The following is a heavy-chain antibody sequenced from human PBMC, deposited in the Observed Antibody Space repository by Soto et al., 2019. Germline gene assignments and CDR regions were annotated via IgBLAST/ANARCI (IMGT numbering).Heavy chain of an antibody. CDR2: ISGSGGST. V-gene: IGHV3-23*01. Sequence: GGSLRLSCAASGFTFSSYAMSWVRQAPGKGLEWVSAISGSGGSTYYADSVKGRFTISRDNSKNTLYLQMNSLRAEDTAVDYCAKVAGDSSSWYRDAFDIWGQGTMVTVSS. CDR3: AKVAGDSSSWYRDAFDI. CDR1: GFTFSSYA. J-gene: IGHJ3*02. D-gene: IGHD6-13*01.